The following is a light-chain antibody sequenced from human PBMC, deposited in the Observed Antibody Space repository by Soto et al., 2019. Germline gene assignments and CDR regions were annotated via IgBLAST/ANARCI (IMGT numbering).Light chain of an antibody. CDR3: SSYAISSTVI. CDR1: SSDVGAYNY. J-gene: IGLJ2*01. CDR2: DVS. V-gene: IGLV2-14*01. Sequence: QSVLTQPASVSGSPGQSITISCTGTSSDVGAYNYVSWYQQHPVKAPKLMIYDVSSRPSGISNRFSGSKSGNTASLTISGVQAEDEADYYCSSYAISSTVIFGGGTKLTVL.